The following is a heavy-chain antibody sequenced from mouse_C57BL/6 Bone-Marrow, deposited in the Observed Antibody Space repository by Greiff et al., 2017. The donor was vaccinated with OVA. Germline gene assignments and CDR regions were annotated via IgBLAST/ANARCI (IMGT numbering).Heavy chain of an antibody. D-gene: IGHD2-3*01. Sequence: LVESEGGLVQPGSSMKLSCTASGFTFSDYYMAWVRQVPEKGLEWVANINYDGSSTYYLDSLKSRFIISRDNAKNILYLQMSSLKSEDTATYYCARERWLLLYWYFDVWGTGTTVTVSS. CDR1: GFTFSDYY. V-gene: IGHV5-16*01. CDR3: ARERWLLLYWYFDV. J-gene: IGHJ1*03. CDR2: INYDGSST.